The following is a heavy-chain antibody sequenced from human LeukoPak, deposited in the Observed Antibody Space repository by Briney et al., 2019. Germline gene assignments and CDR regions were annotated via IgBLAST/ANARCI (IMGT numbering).Heavy chain of an antibody. CDR2: INHSGST. V-gene: IGHV4-34*01. CDR1: GGSFSDYY. CDR3: ASAPRNLGPNRI. Sequence: SETLSLTCAVYGGSFSDYYWTWIRQPPGKGLEWIGEINHSGSTNYNPSLKSRVTISVDTSKKQFFLRLSSVTAADTAVYFCASAPRNLGPNRIWGQGTLVTVSS. D-gene: IGHD1-14*01. J-gene: IGHJ4*02.